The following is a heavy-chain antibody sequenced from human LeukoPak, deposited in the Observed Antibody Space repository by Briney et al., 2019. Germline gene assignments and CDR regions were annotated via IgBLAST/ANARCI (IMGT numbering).Heavy chain of an antibody. D-gene: IGHD4-23*01. CDR2: THYSGRT. CDR1: GGSISSYY. V-gene: IGHV4-59*01. J-gene: IGHJ3*02. CDR3: ARHQRGNSDAFDI. Sequence: SETLSLTCTVSGGSISSYYWSWVRQSPGKGLEWIGYTHYSGRTNYNPSLKSRVTISVDISKNQFSLKLNSVTAADTAVYYCARHQRGNSDAFDIWGQGTVVTVSS.